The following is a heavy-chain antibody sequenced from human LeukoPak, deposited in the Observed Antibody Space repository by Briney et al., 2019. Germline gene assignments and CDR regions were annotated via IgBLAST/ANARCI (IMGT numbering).Heavy chain of an antibody. D-gene: IGHD3-10*01. J-gene: IGHJ4*02. CDR2: IGIRGDT. V-gene: IGHV3-13*01. CDR1: GFTFSSHD. CDR3: ARGQYMIRGIDLPDY. Sequence: GGSLRLSCAASGFTFSSHDMHWVRQAAGKGLEWVSAIGIRGDTHYTDSVKGRFTISRENAKNSLYLQMNSLRAEDTALYYCARGQYMIRGIDLPDYWGQGTLVTVSS.